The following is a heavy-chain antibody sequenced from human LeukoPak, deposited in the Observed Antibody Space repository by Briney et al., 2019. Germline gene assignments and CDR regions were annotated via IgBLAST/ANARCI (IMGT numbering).Heavy chain of an antibody. V-gene: IGHV3-48*02. CDR3: ARGFVGGFGELLNAFDI. CDR2: ISSSSSTI. D-gene: IGHD3-10*01. J-gene: IGHJ3*02. CDR1: GFTFSGYS. Sequence: GGSLRLSCAASGFTFSGYSMNWVRQAPGKGLEWVSYISSSSSTIYYADSVKGRFTISRDNAKNSLYLQMNSLRDEDTAVYYCARGFVGGFGELLNAFDIWGQGTMVTVSS.